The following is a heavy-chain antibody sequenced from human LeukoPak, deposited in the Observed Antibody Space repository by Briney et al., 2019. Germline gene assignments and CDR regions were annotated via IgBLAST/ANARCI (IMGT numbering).Heavy chain of an antibody. D-gene: IGHD2-15*01. CDR2: MNPNSGNT. CDR1: GYTFTSYG. V-gene: IGHV1-8*02. CDR3: ARAGGYCGRISCPYYFDY. Sequence: ASVKVSCKASGYTFTSYGISWVRQATGQGLEWMGWMNPNSGNTGYAQKFQGRVTMTRNTSISTAYMELSSLRSEDTAVYYCARAGGYCGRISCPYYFDYWGQGSLVTVSS. J-gene: IGHJ4*02.